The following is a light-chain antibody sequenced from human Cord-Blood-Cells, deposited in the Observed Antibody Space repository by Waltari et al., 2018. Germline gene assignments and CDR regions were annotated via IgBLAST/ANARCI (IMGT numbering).Light chain of an antibody. CDR2: WAS. Sequence: DIVMTQSPDSLAVSLGERVTINCKSSQSVLYSSNNKNYLAWYQQKPGKPPKLLIYWASTLESGVPDRFSGSGSGTDFTLTISSLQAEDVAVYYCQQYYSTPYTFGQGTKLEIK. V-gene: IGKV4-1*01. CDR3: QQYYSTPYT. CDR1: QSVLYSSNNKNY. J-gene: IGKJ2*01.